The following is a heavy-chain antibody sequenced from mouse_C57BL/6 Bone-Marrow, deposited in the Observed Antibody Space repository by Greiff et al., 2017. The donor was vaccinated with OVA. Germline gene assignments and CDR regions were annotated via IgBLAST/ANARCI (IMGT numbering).Heavy chain of an antibody. CDR1: GFTFSSYG. Sequence: EVKLLESGGDLVKPGGSLKLSCAASGFTFSSYGMSWVRQTPDKRLEWVATISSGGSYTYYPDSVKGRFTISRDNAKNTLNLQRRSLKPEDTAMYYCARHDYDGSLDYWAKAPLSQSPQ. J-gene: IGHJ2*01. D-gene: IGHD2-4*01. V-gene: IGHV5-6*01. CDR3: ARHDYDGSLDY. CDR2: ISSGGSYT.